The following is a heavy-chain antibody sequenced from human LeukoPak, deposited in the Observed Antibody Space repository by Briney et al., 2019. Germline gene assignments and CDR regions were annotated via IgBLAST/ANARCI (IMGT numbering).Heavy chain of an antibody. J-gene: IGHJ5*02. V-gene: IGHV3-23*01. CDR3: AKDGSSSWYYGWFDP. D-gene: IGHD6-13*01. CDR2: ISGSGGST. CDR1: GFTFSSYA. Sequence: QSGGSLRLSCAASGFTFSSYAMSWVRQAPGKGLEWVSAISGSGGSTYYADSVKGRFTISRDNSKNTLYLQMNSLRAEDTAVYYCAKDGSSSWYYGWFDPWGLGTLVTVSS.